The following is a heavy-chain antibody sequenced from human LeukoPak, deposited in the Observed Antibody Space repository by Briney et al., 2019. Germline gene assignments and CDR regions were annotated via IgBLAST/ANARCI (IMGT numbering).Heavy chain of an antibody. CDR3: ASNSSHFDY. J-gene: IGHJ4*02. Sequence: HGGSLRLSCAASGFTFSSYSMNWVRQAPGKGLEWVSSISSSSSHIYYADSVKGRFTISRDNAKNSLYLQMNSLRAEDTAVYYCASNSSHFDYWGQGTLVTVSS. CDR2: ISSSSSHI. V-gene: IGHV3-21*01. D-gene: IGHD5-18*01. CDR1: GFTFSSYS.